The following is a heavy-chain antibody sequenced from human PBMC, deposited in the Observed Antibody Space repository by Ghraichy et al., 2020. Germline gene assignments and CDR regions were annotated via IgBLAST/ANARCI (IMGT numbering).Heavy chain of an antibody. Sequence: GGSLRLSCVASGFSFSSYSMNWVRQAPGKGLEWVSSISSRSSYTFYADSVKGRFTISRDNAKKSLYLQMNSLRAEDTAVYYCAGPYYYDKSGYPPVDVWGQGTTVTVSS. CDR3: AGPYYYDKSGYPPVDV. D-gene: IGHD3-22*01. CDR2: ISSRSSYT. CDR1: GFSFSSYS. V-gene: IGHV3-21*01. J-gene: IGHJ6*02.